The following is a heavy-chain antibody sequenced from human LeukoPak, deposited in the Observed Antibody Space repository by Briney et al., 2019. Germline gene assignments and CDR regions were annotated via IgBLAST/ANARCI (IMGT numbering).Heavy chain of an antibody. CDR2: IWYDGSNK. Sequence: PGGSLRLSCAASGFTFSSYGMHWVRQAPGKGLEWVAVIWYDGSNKYYADSVKGRFTISRDNSKNTLYLQMNSLRAEDTAVYYCAKEAIQLWPILAYGAQGPRVPVSS. V-gene: IGHV3-33*06. J-gene: IGHJ4*02. CDR3: AKEAIQLWPILAY. D-gene: IGHD5-18*01. CDR1: GFTFSSYG.